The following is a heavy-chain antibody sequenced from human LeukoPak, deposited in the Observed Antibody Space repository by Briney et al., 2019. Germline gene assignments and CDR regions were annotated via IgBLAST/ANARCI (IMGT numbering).Heavy chain of an antibody. D-gene: IGHD3-9*01. Sequence: ASVKVSCKASGGTFSSYAISWVRQAPGQGLEWMGGIIPIFGTANYAQKFQGRVTITADESTSTAYMELSSLRSEDTAVYYCARVNTYYDILTGYYPDYWGQGTLVTVSS. J-gene: IGHJ4*02. V-gene: IGHV1-69*01. CDR2: IIPIFGTA. CDR1: GGTFSSYA. CDR3: ARVNTYYDILTGYYPDY.